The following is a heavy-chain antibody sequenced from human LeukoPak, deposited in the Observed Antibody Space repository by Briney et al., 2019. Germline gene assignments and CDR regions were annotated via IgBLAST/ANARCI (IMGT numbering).Heavy chain of an antibody. CDR1: GYTFSSYG. J-gene: IGHJ4*02. V-gene: IGHV1-18*01. D-gene: IGHD6-19*01. CDR3: ARDNAVAGFDY. Sequence: ASVEVSCTASGYTFSSYGISWVRQAPGQGLEWMGWISAYNGNTNYAQKLQGRVTMTTDTSTSTAYMELRSLRSDDTAVYYCARDNAVAGFDYWGQGTLVTVSS. CDR2: ISAYNGNT.